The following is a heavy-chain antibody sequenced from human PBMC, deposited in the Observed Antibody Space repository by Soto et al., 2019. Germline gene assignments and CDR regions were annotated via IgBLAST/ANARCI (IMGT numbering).Heavy chain of an antibody. Sequence: PSETLSLTCTVSGGSISSYYWSWIRQPPGKGLEWIGYIHYSGSTNYNPSLKSRVTISVDTSKNQFSLKLSSVTAADTAVYYCARRAYPGGYYYYYYMDVWGKGTTVTVSS. J-gene: IGHJ6*03. D-gene: IGHD3-16*01. CDR1: GGSISSYY. V-gene: IGHV4-59*08. CDR3: ARRAYPGGYYYYYYMDV. CDR2: IHYSGST.